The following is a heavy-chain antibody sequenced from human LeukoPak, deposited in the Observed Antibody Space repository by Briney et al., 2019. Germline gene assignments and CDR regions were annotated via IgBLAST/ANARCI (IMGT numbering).Heavy chain of an antibody. J-gene: IGHJ4*02. V-gene: IGHV1-18*01. D-gene: IGHD3-16*01. CDR2: ISAYNGNT. Sequence: ASVKVSCKASGYTFTSYGISWVRQAPGQGLEWMGWISAYNGNTNYAQKLQGRVTMTTDASTSTAYMELRSLRSDDTAVYYCARAPDSQWGGWGETCDYWGQGTLVTVSS. CDR3: ARAPDSQWGGWGETCDY. CDR1: GYTFTSYG.